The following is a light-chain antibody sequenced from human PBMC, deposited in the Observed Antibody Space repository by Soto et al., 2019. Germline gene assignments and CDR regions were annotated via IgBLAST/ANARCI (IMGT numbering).Light chain of an antibody. Sequence: EIMMTQSPVTLSVSPGERATLSCRASQSVNSNLAWYQQKPGQAPRLLIYGASTRATGIPASFIGNGSGTEFTLTASSLQPEDFAVYYCQQYAISPWTFGQGTKLEVK. CDR1: QSVNSN. CDR3: QQYAISPWT. J-gene: IGKJ1*01. CDR2: GAS. V-gene: IGKV3-15*01.